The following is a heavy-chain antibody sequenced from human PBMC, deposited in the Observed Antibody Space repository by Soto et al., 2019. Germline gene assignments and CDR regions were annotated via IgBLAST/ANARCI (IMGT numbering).Heavy chain of an antibody. CDR3: ARYRYSDSLKEYYFDY. J-gene: IGHJ4*02. CDR1: GGSINSGDYY. CDR2: LYYTGST. D-gene: IGHD3-22*01. Sequence: SETLSLTCTVSGGSINSGDYYWSWIRQPPGKGLEWIGTLYYTGSTYYNPSLKSRVTISVDTSKKQFSLMVTSVTAADTAVYYCARYRYSDSLKEYYFDYWGQGTLVTVSS. V-gene: IGHV4-30-4*01.